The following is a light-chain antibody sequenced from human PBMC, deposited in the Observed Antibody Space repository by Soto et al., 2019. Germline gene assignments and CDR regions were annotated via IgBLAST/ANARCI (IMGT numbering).Light chain of an antibody. V-gene: IGKV1-27*01. CDR1: QDISGH. Sequence: DIQVTQSPSSLSASEGDRVSITCRASQDISGHLAWYQQKPGKVPKLLIYEASTLQSRVPSRFSASGSGTDFTLTISSLQPEDVATYYCQKYNGTPRTFGQGTKVELK. J-gene: IGKJ1*01. CDR2: EAS. CDR3: QKYNGTPRT.